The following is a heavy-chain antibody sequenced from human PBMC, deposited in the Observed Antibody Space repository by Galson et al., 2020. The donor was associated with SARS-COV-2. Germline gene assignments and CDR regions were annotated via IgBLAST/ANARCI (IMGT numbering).Heavy chain of an antibody. V-gene: IGHV3-30*04. CDR3: AKEGGGSWLLDY. CDR1: GITFSNYA. J-gene: IGHJ4*02. D-gene: IGHD6-13*01. CDR2: ISYDGSNK. Sequence: GGSLRLSCAASGITFSNYAMHWVRQAPGKGLEWVAVISYDGSNKYFADSVKGRFTISRDNSKNTLYLQMSSLGAEDTAVYYCAKEGGGSWLLDYWGQGTLVTVSS.